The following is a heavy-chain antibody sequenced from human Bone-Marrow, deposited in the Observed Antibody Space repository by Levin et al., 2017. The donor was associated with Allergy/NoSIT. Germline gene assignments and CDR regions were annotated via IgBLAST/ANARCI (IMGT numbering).Heavy chain of an antibody. CDR2: IYYSGST. V-gene: IGHV4-59*01. J-gene: IGHJ4*02. CDR1: GGSISSYY. Sequence: PSETLSLTCTVSGGSISSYYWSWIRQPPGKGLEWIGYIYYSGSTNYNPSLKSRVTISVDTSKNQFSLKLSSVTAADTAVYYCARLAGYSSSWPIDYWGQGTLVTVSS. D-gene: IGHD6-13*01. CDR3: ARLAGYSSSWPIDY.